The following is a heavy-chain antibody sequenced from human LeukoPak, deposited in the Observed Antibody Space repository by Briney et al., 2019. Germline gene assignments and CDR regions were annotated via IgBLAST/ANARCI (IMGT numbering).Heavy chain of an antibody. CDR3: ARGVFGAVEYXXFDP. Sequence: ASVKVSCKASGGTFSSYAISWVRQAPGQGLEWMGWINPNSGGTNYAQKFQGRVTMTRDTSISTAYMELSRLRSDNTAVYYCARGVFGAVEYXXFDPXXQGTLVTVXX. V-gene: IGHV1-2*02. J-gene: IGHJ5*02. CDR2: INPNSGGT. D-gene: IGHD3-10*01. CDR1: GGTFSSYA.